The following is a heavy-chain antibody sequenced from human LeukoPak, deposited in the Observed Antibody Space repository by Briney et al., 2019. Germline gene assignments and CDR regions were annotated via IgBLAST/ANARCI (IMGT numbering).Heavy chain of an antibody. Sequence: PSETLSLTCTVSGGSISSYYWSRIRQPPGKGLEWIGYIYYSGSTNYNPSLKSRVTISVDTSKNQFSLKLSSVTAADTAVYYCARSLDPDGPIYWGQGTLVTVSS. V-gene: IGHV4-59*01. J-gene: IGHJ4*02. CDR3: ARSLDPDGPIY. D-gene: IGHD1-1*01. CDR1: GGSISSYY. CDR2: IYYSGST.